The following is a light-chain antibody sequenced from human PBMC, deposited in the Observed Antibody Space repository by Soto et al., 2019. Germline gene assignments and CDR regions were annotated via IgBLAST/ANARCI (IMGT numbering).Light chain of an antibody. V-gene: IGLV1-40*01. J-gene: IGLJ2*01. Sequence: QSVLTQPPSVSGVPGQRVTISCTGSSSNIGAGYDVHWYQQLPGTAPKLLSYGNSNRPSGVPDRFSGSKSGTSASLAITGLQAEDEADYYCQSYDSSLSDVVFGGGTKLTVL. CDR3: QSYDSSLSDVV. CDR1: SSNIGAGYD. CDR2: GNS.